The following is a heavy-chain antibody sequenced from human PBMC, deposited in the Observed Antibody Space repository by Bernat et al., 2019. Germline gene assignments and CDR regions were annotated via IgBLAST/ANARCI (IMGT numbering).Heavy chain of an antibody. CDR3: ARDRDYGSGSYYNFYYYYGMDV. J-gene: IGHJ6*02. Sequence: EVQLVESGGGLVKPGGSLRLSCAASGFTFSSYSMNWVRQAPGKGLEWVSSISSSSSYIYYADSVKGRFTISRDNAKNSLYLQMNSLRAEDTAVYYCARDRDYGSGSYYNFYYYYGMDVWGQGTTVTVSS. CDR1: GFTFSSYS. CDR2: ISSSSSYI. V-gene: IGHV3-21*01. D-gene: IGHD3-10*01.